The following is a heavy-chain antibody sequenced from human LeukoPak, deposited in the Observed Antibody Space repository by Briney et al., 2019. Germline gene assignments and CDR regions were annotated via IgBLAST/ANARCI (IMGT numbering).Heavy chain of an antibody. J-gene: IGHJ4*02. CDR3: AKDTDDYGGNGADY. CDR2: ISRSGGST. Sequence: GGSLRLSCAASELHAMTWVRQGPGKGLEWVSAISRSGGSTYYADSVKGRFTISRDNSKNTLYLQMNSLRAEDTAVYYCAKDTDDYGGNGADYWGQGTLVTVSS. CDR1: ELHA. V-gene: IGHV3-23*01. D-gene: IGHD4-23*01.